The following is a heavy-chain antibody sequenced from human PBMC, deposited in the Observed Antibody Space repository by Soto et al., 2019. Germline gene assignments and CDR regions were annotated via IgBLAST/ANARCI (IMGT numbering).Heavy chain of an antibody. CDR2: IYYSGST. CDR1: GGSISSNSYY. D-gene: IGHD3-3*01. V-gene: IGHV4-39*01. J-gene: IGHJ6*03. Sequence: SETLSLTCTVSGGSISSNSYYWGWIRQPPGKGLEWIGSIYYSGSTYHNPSLKSRVTISVDRSKNQFSLKLSSVTAADTAVYYCASGGPDYYCYYYMDVWGKGTTVTVSS. CDR3: ASGGPDYYCYYYMDV.